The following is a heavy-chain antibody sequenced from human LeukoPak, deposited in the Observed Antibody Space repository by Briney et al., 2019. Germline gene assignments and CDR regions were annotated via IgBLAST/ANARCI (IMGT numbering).Heavy chain of an antibody. J-gene: IGHJ4*02. CDR1: GGSISSYY. V-gene: IGHV4-39*07. CDR2: IYYSGST. D-gene: IGHD5-18*01. Sequence: SETLSLTCTVSGGSISSYYWGWIRQPPGKGLEWIGSIYYSGSTYYNPSLKSRVTISVDTSKNQFSLKLSSVTAADTAVYYCARDLSYGTFDYWGQGTLVTVSS. CDR3: ARDLSYGTFDY.